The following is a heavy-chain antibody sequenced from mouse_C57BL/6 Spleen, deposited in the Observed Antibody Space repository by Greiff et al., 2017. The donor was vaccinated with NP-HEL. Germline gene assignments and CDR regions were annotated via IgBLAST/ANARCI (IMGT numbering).Heavy chain of an antibody. CDR3: ASSYSNYADWFAY. V-gene: IGHV1-39*01. CDR2: INPNYGTT. D-gene: IGHD2-5*01. J-gene: IGHJ3*01. CDR1: GYTFTSYW. Sequence: VQLQQPGAELVMPGASVKLSCKASGYTFTSYWMHWVKQSNGKSLEWIGVINPNYGTTSYNQKFKGKATLTVDQSSSTAYMQLNSLTSEDSAVYYCASSYSNYADWFAYWGQGTLVTVSA.